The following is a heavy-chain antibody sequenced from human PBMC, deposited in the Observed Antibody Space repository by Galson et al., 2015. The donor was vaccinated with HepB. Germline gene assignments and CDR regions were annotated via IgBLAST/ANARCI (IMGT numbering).Heavy chain of an antibody. CDR2: ISWNSDSI. Sequence: SLRLSCAASGFTFDDYAMHWVRQPPGKGLEWVSGISWNSDSIVYADSVKGRFTISRDNAKKSLYLQMNSLRAEDTALYYCAKDTRIIAAGNTYFDFWGQGTLVTVSS. D-gene: IGHD6-13*01. CDR3: AKDTRIIAAGNTYFDF. V-gene: IGHV3-9*01. CDR1: GFTFDDYA. J-gene: IGHJ4*02.